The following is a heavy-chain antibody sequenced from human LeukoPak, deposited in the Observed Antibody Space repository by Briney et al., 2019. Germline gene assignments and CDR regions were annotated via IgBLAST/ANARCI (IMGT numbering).Heavy chain of an antibody. CDR1: GGSITSSNW. V-gene: IGHV4-4*02. CDR2: IYHSGST. Sequence: PSETLSLTCAVSGGSITSSNWWSWVRQTPGKGLEWIGEIYHSGSTSYNPSLKSRVTMSVDKSKKQFSLKLSSVTAADTAVYYCARSDFYTSSPDYWGQGTLVTVSS. J-gene: IGHJ4*02. CDR3: ARSDFYTSSPDY. D-gene: IGHD6-13*01.